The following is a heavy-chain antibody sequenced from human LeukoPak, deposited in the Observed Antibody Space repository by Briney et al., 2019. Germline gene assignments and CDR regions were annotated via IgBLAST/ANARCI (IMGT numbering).Heavy chain of an antibody. CDR1: GFTFSSYS. CDR3: ARDPHSKIVVVPVKLDGAN. J-gene: IGHJ4*02. Sequence: GGSLRLSWAASGFTFSSYSVNWVRQAPGKGLEWVSYISSSSSTIYYADSVKGRFTISRDNAKNSLYLQMNSLRAEDTAVYYCARDPHSKIVVVPVKLDGANWGQGTLVTVSS. D-gene: IGHD2-2*01. CDR2: ISSSSSTI. V-gene: IGHV3-48*01.